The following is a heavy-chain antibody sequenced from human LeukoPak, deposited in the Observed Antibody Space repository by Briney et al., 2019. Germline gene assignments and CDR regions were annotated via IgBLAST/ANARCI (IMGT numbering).Heavy chain of an antibody. J-gene: IGHJ4*02. CDR1: GYTFTSYD. CDR3: ARDGSSTRYFIDY. CDR2: MNPNSGNT. V-gene: IGHV1-8*03. D-gene: IGHD6-13*01. Sequence: ASVKVSCKASGYTFTSYDINWVRQATGQGLEWMGWMNPNSGNTGYAQKFQGRVTITRNTSISTAYMELSSLRSEDTAVYYCARDGSSTRYFIDYWGQGTLVTVSS.